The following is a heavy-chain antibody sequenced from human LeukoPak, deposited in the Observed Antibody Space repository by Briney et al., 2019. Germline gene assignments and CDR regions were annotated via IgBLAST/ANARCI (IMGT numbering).Heavy chain of an antibody. CDR3: ARDGPYYDFWSGHDAFDI. Sequence: GGSLRLSCAASRFTVSSNYMSWVRQAPGEGLEWVSVIYSGGSTYYADSVKGRFTISRDNSKNTLYLQMNGLRAEDTAVYYCARDGPYYDFWSGHDAFDIWGQGTMVTVSS. V-gene: IGHV3-53*01. J-gene: IGHJ3*02. CDR2: IYSGGST. D-gene: IGHD3-3*01. CDR1: RFTVSSNY.